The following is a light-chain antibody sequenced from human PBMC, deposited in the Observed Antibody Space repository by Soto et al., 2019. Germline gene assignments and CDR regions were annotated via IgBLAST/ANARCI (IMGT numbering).Light chain of an antibody. V-gene: IGLV1-40*01. CDR1: SSNIGAGYD. Sequence: QAVVTQPPSVSGAPGQRVIISCTGSSSNIGAGYDVHWYQQLPGTAPKLLIYGNSNRPSGVPDRFSGSKSGTSASLAITGLQAEDEADYYCQSYDSSLSEVFGTGTKLTVL. CDR3: QSYDSSLSEV. J-gene: IGLJ1*01. CDR2: GNS.